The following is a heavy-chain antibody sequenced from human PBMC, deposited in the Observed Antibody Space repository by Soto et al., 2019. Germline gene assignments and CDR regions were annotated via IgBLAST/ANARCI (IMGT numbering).Heavy chain of an antibody. CDR2: INPNGGST. CDR3: ARDGWFSALRVPFGMDV. Sequence: QVQLVQSGAEVKKPGASVEVSCKASGYTFINYYIHWVRQAPGQGLEWMGIINPNGGSTTYAQNCHGRVTMTRDTSTSTVYMELNSLRSEDTAVYFCARDGWFSALRVPFGMDVWCQGTTVTVSS. CDR1: GYTFINYY. V-gene: IGHV1-46*01. D-gene: IGHD3-10*01. J-gene: IGHJ6*02.